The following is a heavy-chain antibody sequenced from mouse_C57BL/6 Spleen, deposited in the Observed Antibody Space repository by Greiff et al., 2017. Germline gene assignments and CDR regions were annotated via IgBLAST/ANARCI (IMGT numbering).Heavy chain of an antibody. CDR2: ISSGSSTI. V-gene: IGHV5-17*01. CDR3: ARGYCSSWVDY. D-gene: IGHD1-1*01. Sequence: EVKLMESGGGLVKPGGSLKLSCAASGFTFSDYGMHWVRQAPEQGLEWVAYISSGSSTIYYADTLKGRFTISRDNAKNTLFLQMTSLRSEDTAMYYCARGYCSSWVDYWGQGTTLTVSS. CDR1: GFTFSDYG. J-gene: IGHJ2*01.